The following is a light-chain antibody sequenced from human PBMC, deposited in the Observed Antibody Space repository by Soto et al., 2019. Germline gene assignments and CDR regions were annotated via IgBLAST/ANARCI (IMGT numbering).Light chain of an antibody. CDR3: SSYAGSNPL. V-gene: IGLV2-8*01. CDR2: EVS. CDR1: SSDVGGYNY. Sequence: QSVLTQPPSASGSPGQSVTISCTGTSSDVGGYNYVSWYHQHPGKAPKLMIYEVSKRPSGVPDRFSGSKSGNTASLTGAGLQAEDEADYYCSSYAGSNPLFGGGTKLTVL. J-gene: IGLJ2*01.